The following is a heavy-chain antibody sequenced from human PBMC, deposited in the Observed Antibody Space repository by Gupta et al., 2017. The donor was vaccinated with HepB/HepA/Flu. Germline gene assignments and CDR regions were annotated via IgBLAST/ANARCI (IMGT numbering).Heavy chain of an antibody. D-gene: IGHD4-17*01. CDR1: GYTFANYW. CDR3: ARQRFFDY. CDR2: VYPDESDP. Sequence: VQLVQSGAEVKKPGESLKISCKAYGYTFANYWIGWVRQMPGKGLEWVGIVYPDESDPRYSPSFQGHVTISVDKSISTAYLQWSSLKASDTAMYYCARQRFFDYWGQGTLVTVSS. J-gene: IGHJ4*02. V-gene: IGHV5-51*01.